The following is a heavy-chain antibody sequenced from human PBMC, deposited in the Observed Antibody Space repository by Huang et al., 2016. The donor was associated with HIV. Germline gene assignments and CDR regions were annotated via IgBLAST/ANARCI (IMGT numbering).Heavy chain of an antibody. J-gene: IGHJ4*02. Sequence: QVQLVESGGGVVQPGGSLRLSCAASGFTFSTYGMHWIRQAPGKGLEWEAFIQYDESNKHDADSVKGRFTISRDNSKNTLHLQMNSLRAEDTAVYYCVGEARGRRDYWGQGTLATVSS. CDR1: GFTFSTYG. V-gene: IGHV3-30*02. D-gene: IGHD3-10*01. CDR3: VGEARGRRDY. CDR2: IQYDESNK.